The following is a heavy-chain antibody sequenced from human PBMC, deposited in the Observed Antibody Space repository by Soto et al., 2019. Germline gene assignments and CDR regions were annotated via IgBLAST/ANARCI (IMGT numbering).Heavy chain of an antibody. Sequence: GGSLRLSCAASGFTFSSYAMSWVRQAPGKGLEWVSAISGSGGSTYYTDSVKGRFTISRDNSKNTLYLQMNSLRAEDTAVYYCAKDLRVGSSSKFDYWGQGTLVTVSS. CDR1: GFTFSSYA. CDR3: AKDLRVGSSSKFDY. CDR2: ISGSGGST. V-gene: IGHV3-23*01. D-gene: IGHD6-6*01. J-gene: IGHJ4*02.